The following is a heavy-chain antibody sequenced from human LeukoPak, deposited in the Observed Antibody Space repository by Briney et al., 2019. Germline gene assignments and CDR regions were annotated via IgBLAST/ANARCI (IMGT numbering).Heavy chain of an antibody. CDR2: IIPIFGTA. CDR3: ARGTTVTNWFDP. V-gene: IGHV1-69*13. D-gene: IGHD4-11*01. J-gene: IGHJ5*02. CDR1: GYTFTGYY. Sequence: SVKVSCKASGYTFTGYYMHWVRQAPGQGLEWMGGIIPIFGTANYAQKFQGRVTITADESTSTAYMELSSLRSEDTAVYYCARGTTVTNWFDPWGQGTLVTVSS.